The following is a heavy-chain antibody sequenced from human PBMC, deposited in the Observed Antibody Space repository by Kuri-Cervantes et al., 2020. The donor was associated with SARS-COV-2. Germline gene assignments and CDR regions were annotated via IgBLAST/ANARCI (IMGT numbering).Heavy chain of an antibody. CDR1: GYPFTSYG. CDR3: ARGSRGIAAAGSIDY. J-gene: IGHJ4*02. Sequence: ASVKVSCKTSGYPFTSYGITWVRQATGQGLEWMGWASTYNDKRNLAQKVQDRVTLTTDTSTRTAYMELRSLKSNATAGYFCARGSRGIAAAGSIDYWGQGTLVTVSS. V-gene: IGHV1-18*01. CDR2: ASTYNDKR. D-gene: IGHD6-13*01.